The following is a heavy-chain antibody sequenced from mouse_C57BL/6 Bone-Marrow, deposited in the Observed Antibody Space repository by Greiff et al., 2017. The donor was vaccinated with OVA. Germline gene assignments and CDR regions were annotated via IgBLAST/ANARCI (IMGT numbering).Heavy chain of an antibody. J-gene: IGHJ3*01. D-gene: IGHD1-1*01. CDR3: AIPPITTVVAPLAY. Sequence: QVQLQQSGAELVKPGASVKLSCKASGYTFTSYWMHWVKQRPGRGLEWIGRIDPNSGGTKYNEKFKSKATLTVDKPSSTAYMQLSSLTSEDSAVYYCAIPPITTVVAPLAYWGQGTLVTVSA. V-gene: IGHV1-72*01. CDR2: IDPNSGGT. CDR1: GYTFTSYW.